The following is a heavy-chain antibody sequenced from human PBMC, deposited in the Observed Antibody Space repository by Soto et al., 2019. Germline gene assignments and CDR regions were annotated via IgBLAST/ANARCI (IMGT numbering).Heavy chain of an antibody. Sequence: EVQLVESGGGLVQPGGSLRLSCAASGFTFNSYYMSWVRQAPGEGLEWVANIKPDGSEKYYVDSVEGRFTLSRDNARNSLYLQMNSLRAEDTAVYYCVRDWRDGYDHSFNHWGQGTPVTVSS. J-gene: IGHJ4*02. CDR3: VRDWRDGYDHSFNH. V-gene: IGHV3-7*03. D-gene: IGHD5-12*01. CDR1: GFTFNSYY. CDR2: IKPDGSEK.